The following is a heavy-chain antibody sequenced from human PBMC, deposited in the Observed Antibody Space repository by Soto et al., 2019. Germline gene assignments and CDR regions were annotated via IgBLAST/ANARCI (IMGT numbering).Heavy chain of an antibody. V-gene: IGHV4-61*01. J-gene: IGHJ4*02. CDR1: GDSVSSDNYY. CDR2: IYSSGST. CDR3: ARDIRGDSRAFDY. Sequence: QGQLQESGPGLVKPSETLSLTCTVSGDSVSSDNYYWTWILQPPGNGLEWIGYIYSSGSTNYNPSLKIRVTISLDTSINQFSLKLTSVTAADTAVHDCARDIRGDSRAFDYWGQGTLVTVSS. D-gene: IGHD5-18*01.